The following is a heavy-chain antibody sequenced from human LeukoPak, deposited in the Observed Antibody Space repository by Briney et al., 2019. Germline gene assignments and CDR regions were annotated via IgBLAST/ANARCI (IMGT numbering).Heavy chain of an antibody. CDR2: ISFDEGDK. CDR1: GFTFSAYA. V-gene: IGHV3-30*18. Sequence: GGSLRLSCGASGFTFSAYAIHWVRQAPGKGLERVAVISFDEGDKYYADSVKGRFTISRDNSKNTLYLQMNSLRGEDTAVYFCAKDGSGTGRPNYHFDYWGQGTLVTVSS. D-gene: IGHD3-10*01. J-gene: IGHJ4*02. CDR3: AKDGSGTGRPNYHFDY.